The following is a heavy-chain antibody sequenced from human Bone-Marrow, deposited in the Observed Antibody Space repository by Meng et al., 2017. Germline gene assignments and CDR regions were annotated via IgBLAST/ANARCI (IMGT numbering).Heavy chain of an antibody. D-gene: IGHD6-13*01. Sequence: QVHLVTFGRDVKMPGASVRLSCKPSGYTFAAYWIHWLRQAPGQGLEWMGRIDPNNDHTQYAQNFQGRVTMTSDTSISTVYMELNGLRSDDTAVYYCARDEDISAAGKLFGDYWGQGTLVTVSS. CDR1: GYTFAAYW. J-gene: IGHJ4*02. CDR2: IDPNNDHT. CDR3: ARDEDISAAGKLFGDY. V-gene: IGHV1-2*06.